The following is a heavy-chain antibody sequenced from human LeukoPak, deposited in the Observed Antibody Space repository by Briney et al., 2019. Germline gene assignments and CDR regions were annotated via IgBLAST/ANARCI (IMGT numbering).Heavy chain of an antibody. V-gene: IGHV3-72*01. D-gene: IGHD6-19*01. J-gene: IGHJ4*02. Sequence: GGSLRLSCEASGFTFSDHYMDWVRQAPGKGLEWVGRIRNKPNSYTTEYAASVKGRFTISRDDSKNSLYLQINSLKIEDTAVYYCARVGSSGWEDYWGQGTLVTVSS. CDR1: GFTFSDHY. CDR3: ARVGSSGWEDY. CDR2: IRNKPNSYTT.